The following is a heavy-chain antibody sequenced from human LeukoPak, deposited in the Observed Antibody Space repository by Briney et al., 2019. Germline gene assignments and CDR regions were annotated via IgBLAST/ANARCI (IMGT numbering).Heavy chain of an antibody. CDR2: ISDRGSRT. D-gene: IGHD3-22*01. CDR3: AKRGVVIRVILVGFHKEAYYFDS. V-gene: IGHV3-23*01. CDR1: GITLSNYG. Sequence: GGSLRLSCAVSGITLSNYGMSWVRQAPGKGLEWVAGISDRGSRTNYADSVKGRFTISTDHPKNTLYLQMNSLRAEDTAVYFCAKRGVVIRVILVGFHKEAYYFDSWGQGALVTVSS. J-gene: IGHJ4*02.